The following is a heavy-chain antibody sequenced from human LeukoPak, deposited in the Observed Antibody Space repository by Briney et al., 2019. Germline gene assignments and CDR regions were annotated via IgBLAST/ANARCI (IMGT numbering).Heavy chain of an antibody. V-gene: IGHV4-34*01. CDR3: ARTSRWLQFPWIDY. D-gene: IGHD5-24*01. Sequence: SETLSLTCAVYGGSFSGYYWSWIRQPPGKGLERIGEINHSGSTNYNPSLKSRVTISVDTSKNQFSLKLSSVTAADTAVYYCARTSRWLQFPWIDYWGQGTLVTVSS. J-gene: IGHJ4*02. CDR1: GGSFSGYY. CDR2: INHSGST.